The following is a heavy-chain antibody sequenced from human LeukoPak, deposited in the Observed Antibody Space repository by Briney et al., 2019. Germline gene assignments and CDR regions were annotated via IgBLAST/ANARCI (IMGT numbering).Heavy chain of an antibody. V-gene: IGHV3-23*01. D-gene: IGHD4-23*01. J-gene: IGHJ4*02. CDR3: AKTDADGGNSLCFDH. CDR2: ISGGGGST. Sequence: GGSLRLSCAASGFTFSSYAMSWVRQAPGKGLEWVSAISGGGGSTYYADSVKGRFTISRDNSKKTLYLELNSLRAEDTAVYFCAKTDADGGNSLCFDHWGQGTLVTVSS. CDR1: GFTFSSYA.